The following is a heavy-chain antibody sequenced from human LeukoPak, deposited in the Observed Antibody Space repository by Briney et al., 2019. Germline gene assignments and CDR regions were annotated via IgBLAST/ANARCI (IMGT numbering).Heavy chain of an antibody. J-gene: IGHJ6*02. V-gene: IGHV3-21*01. Sequence: GESLRLSCAASGFTFFNSTMNWVRQAPGKGLEWVSSITSSGSYIYYADSLEGRFTISRDNAKKSLYLQMNSLRAEDTAVYYCASDRIVVVPATIGAGYYYYYYGMDVWGQGTTVTVSS. D-gene: IGHD2-2*01. CDR1: GFTFFNST. CDR2: ITSSGSYI. CDR3: ASDRIVVVPATIGAGYYYYYYGMDV.